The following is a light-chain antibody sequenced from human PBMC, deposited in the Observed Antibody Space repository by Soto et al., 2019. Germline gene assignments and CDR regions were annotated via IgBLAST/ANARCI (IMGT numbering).Light chain of an antibody. CDR2: EVS. CDR1: SSDVGGYKF. J-gene: IGLJ1*01. V-gene: IGLV2-14*01. CDR3: TSYTSSHTVV. Sequence: QSVLTQPASVSGSPGQSITISCTGTSSDVGGYKFVSWYQQRPGKAPKLMIYEVSNRPSGLSNRFSGSKSGNTASLTISGLQAGDEADYYCTSYTSSHTVVFGTGTKVTVL.